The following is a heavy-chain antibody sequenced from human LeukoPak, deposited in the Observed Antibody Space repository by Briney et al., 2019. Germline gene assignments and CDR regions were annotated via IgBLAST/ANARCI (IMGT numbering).Heavy chain of an antibody. V-gene: IGHV3-30-3*01. CDR1: GFTFSSYA. CDR3: ARDGRPLDY. Sequence: GGSLRLSCAASGFTFSSYAMHWVRQAPGKGLEWVAVISYDGSNKYYADSVKGRFTISRDNAKNSLYLQMNSLRVEDTAVYYCARDGRPLDYWGQGTLVTVSS. CDR2: ISYDGSNK. J-gene: IGHJ4*02.